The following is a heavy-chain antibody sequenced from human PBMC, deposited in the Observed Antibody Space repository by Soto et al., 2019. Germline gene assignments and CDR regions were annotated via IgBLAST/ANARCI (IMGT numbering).Heavy chain of an antibody. V-gene: IGHV3-23*01. D-gene: IGHD5-12*01. CDR1: GFTFSSYA. J-gene: IGHJ5*02. Sequence: HPGGSLGLSCAASGFTFSSYAMSWVRQAPGKGLEWVSAISGSGGSTYYADSVKGRFTISRDNSKNTLYLQMNSLRAEDTAVYYCAKDLMSGYQPRNWFDPWGQGTLVTVSS. CDR2: ISGSGGST. CDR3: AKDLMSGYQPRNWFDP.